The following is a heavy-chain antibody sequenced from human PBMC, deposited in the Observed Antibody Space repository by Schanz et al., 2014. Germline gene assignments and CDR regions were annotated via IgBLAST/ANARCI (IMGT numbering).Heavy chain of an antibody. Sequence: QVQLQESGPGLVKPSQTLSLTCNVSGDSMSSGGYYWNWIRQHPGKGLEWIGYIYDSGNTYYNPSLKSRVSMSIDSSENQFSLTLRSVTGADTAVYYCARSPGDYPGWFDSWGQGTLVNVSS. V-gene: IGHV4-31*03. CDR2: IYDSGNT. CDR1: GDSMSSGGYY. D-gene: IGHD4-17*01. CDR3: ARSPGDYPGWFDS. J-gene: IGHJ5*01.